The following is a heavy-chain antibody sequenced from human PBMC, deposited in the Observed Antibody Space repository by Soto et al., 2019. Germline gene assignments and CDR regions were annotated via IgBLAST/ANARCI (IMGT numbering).Heavy chain of an antibody. Sequence: QVQLQESGPGLVKPSETLSLTCTVSGGSISSYYWSWIRQPPGKGLEWIAYINYSGSTNYNPSLKSRVTISVDTSKNQFSLKLSSVTAADTAVYYCARQGEIVGATQAGRLHYFDYWGQGSLVTVSS. CDR1: GGSISSYY. V-gene: IGHV4-59*08. CDR3: ARQGEIVGATQAGRLHYFDY. CDR2: INYSGST. J-gene: IGHJ4*02. D-gene: IGHD1-26*01.